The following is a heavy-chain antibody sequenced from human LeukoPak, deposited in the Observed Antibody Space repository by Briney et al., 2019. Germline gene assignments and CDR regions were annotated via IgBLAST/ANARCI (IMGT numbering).Heavy chain of an antibody. D-gene: IGHD6-13*01. V-gene: IGHV3-23*01. Sequence: SGGSLRLSCAASGFTFSSYAMSWVRQAPGKGLEWVSAISGGGGSTYYADSVKGRFTISRDNSKNTLYLQMNSLRAEDTAVYYCAKDFLFEAAGQLFDYWGQGTLVTVSS. J-gene: IGHJ4*02. CDR1: GFTFSSYA. CDR3: AKDFLFEAAGQLFDY. CDR2: ISGGGGST.